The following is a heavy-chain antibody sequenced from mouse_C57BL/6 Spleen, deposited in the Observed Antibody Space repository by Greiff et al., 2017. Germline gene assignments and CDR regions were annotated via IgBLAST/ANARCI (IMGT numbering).Heavy chain of an antibody. D-gene: IGHD2-5*01. CDR3: TSPNSNYEGMDY. Sequence: EVQLQQSGAELVRPGASVKLSCTASGFTFTNDYMHWVQQRPEQGLEWIGWIDPENGDTEYASKFQGKDTITADKSSNTAYLQLSRLKSEDTAVYYCTSPNSNYEGMDYWGQGTSVTVSS. CDR2: IDPENGDT. CDR1: GFTFTNDY. V-gene: IGHV14-4*01. J-gene: IGHJ4*01.